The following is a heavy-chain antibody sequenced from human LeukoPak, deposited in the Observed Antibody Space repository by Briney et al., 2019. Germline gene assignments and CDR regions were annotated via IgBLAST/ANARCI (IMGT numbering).Heavy chain of an antibody. J-gene: IGHJ6*03. CDR2: KSYSGDT. Sequence: SQTLSLTCTVSGGCRSSDSSSCVRPPPGRGLDCVGCKSYSGDTSYNPSLKSRVTISVDPSKSQLSLKLRSVTAADTAVYYCARRTRSFSYTYGDAYYYYYMDVWGKGTTVIVS. CDR3: ARRTRSFSYTYGDAYYYYYMDV. V-gene: IGHV4-59*01. CDR1: GGCRSSDS. D-gene: IGHD5-18*01.